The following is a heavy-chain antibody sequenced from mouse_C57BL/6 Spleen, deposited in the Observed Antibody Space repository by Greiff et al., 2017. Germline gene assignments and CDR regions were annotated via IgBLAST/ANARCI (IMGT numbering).Heavy chain of an antibody. CDR1: GYAFTNYL. Sequence: VQLQQSGAELVRPGTSVKVSCKASGYAFTNYLIEWVKQRPGQGLEWIGVINPGRGGTNYNEKFKGKATLTADKSSSTAYMQLSRLTSEDSAVYFCARSDYSNYWYFDVWGTGTTVTVSS. J-gene: IGHJ1*03. CDR2: INPGRGGT. D-gene: IGHD2-5*01. V-gene: IGHV1-54*01. CDR3: ARSDYSNYWYFDV.